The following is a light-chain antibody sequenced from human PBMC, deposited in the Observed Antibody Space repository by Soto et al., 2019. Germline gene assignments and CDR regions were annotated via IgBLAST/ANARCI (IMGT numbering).Light chain of an antibody. CDR2: GDN. CDR3: QSYDSSLNRV. CDR1: SSKIGANYD. V-gene: IGLV1-40*01. J-gene: IGLJ1*01. Sequence: QSVLSQPPSVSGAPGQRITISCTGRSSKIGANYDVHWYRQVPGTAPKPLMSGDNNRPSGVADRFSGSKSGTSASLAITRLQAEDEADYYCQSYDSSLNRVFGTGTKVTVL.